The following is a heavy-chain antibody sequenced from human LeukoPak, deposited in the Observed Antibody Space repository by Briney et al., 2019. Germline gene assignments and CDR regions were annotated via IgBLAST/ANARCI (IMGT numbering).Heavy chain of an antibody. CDR1: GGSISSYY. CDR2: IYTSGST. D-gene: IGHD3-22*01. Sequence: SETLSLTCTVSGGSISSYYWSWIRQPAGKGLEWIGRIYTSGSTNYNPSLKSRVTMSVDTSKNQFSLKLSSVTAADTAVYYCARMVDSSGYYYYYFDYWGQGTLVTVSS. J-gene: IGHJ4*02. CDR3: ARMVDSSGYYYYYFDY. V-gene: IGHV4-4*07.